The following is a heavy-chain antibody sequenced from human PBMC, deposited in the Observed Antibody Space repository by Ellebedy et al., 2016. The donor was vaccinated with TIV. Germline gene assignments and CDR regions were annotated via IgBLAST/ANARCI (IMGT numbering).Heavy chain of an antibody. CDR3: ARGLYSSSWYFDF. Sequence: GESLKISCAASGFNFGGYGMHWVRQAPDKGLEWVAVIWYDGSNEYSADSVKGRFTISRDNSKKTLYLQMNSLRDEDTAVYYCARGLYSSSWYFDFWGQGTLVTVSS. V-gene: IGHV3-33*01. J-gene: IGHJ4*02. D-gene: IGHD6-13*01. CDR2: IWYDGSNE. CDR1: GFNFGGYG.